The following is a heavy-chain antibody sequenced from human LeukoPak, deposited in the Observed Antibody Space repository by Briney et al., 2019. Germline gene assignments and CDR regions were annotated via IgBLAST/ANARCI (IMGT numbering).Heavy chain of an antibody. D-gene: IGHD1-26*01. CDR1: GFTSTALS. Sequence: PGGSLRPSCAASGFTSTALSINRVRQASGKGLEWIGLMEKELNGYATAYAASVRGRFTISRDDSQNTAYLQMDSLKTEDTALYYCTRDNGTYLWRALGGEGTLVTVSS. CDR3: TRDNGTYLWRAL. V-gene: IGHV3-73*01. J-gene: IGHJ4*02. CDR2: MEKELNGYAT.